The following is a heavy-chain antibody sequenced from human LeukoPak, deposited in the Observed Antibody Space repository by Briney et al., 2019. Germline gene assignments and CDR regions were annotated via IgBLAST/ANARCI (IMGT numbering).Heavy chain of an antibody. Sequence: GASVKVSCKASGYTFTSYAMNWVRQAPGQGLEWMGWINTNTGNPTYAQGFTGRFVFSLDTSVSTAYLQISSLKAEDTAVYYCARDSLSHSSGYYDQTQFDYWGQGTLVTVSS. CDR1: GYTFTSYA. CDR3: ARDSLSHSSGYYDQTQFDY. D-gene: IGHD3-22*01. J-gene: IGHJ4*02. V-gene: IGHV7-4-1*02. CDR2: INTNTGNP.